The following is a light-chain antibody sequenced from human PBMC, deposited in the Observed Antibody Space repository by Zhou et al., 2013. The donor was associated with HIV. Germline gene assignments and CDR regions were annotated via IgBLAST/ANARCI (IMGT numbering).Light chain of an antibody. CDR3: QQTYSIPLT. J-gene: IGKJ4*01. CDR2: AAS. V-gene: IGKV1-39*01. Sequence: DIQMTQSPSSLSASVGDRVTITCRASQSISSYLNWYQQKPGKAPKLLIYAASSLQSGVPSRFSGSGSGTDFTLTISSLQREDFATYYCQQTYSIPLTFGGGTKV. CDR1: QSISSY.